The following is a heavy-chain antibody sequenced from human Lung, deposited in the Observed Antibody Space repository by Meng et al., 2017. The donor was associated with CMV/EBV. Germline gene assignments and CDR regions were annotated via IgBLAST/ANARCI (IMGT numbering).Heavy chain of an antibody. CDR2: ISSSGSTI. J-gene: IGHJ4*02. V-gene: IGHV3-11*04. CDR3: ARRFLEPGDSTALFDY. Sequence: GYTLSDYYRRWIRQAPGKGLEWVSYISSSGSTIYYADSVKGRFTISRDNAKNSLYLQMNSLRAEDTAVYYCARRFLEPGDSTALFDYWGQGTLVTVSS. CDR1: GYTLSDYY. D-gene: IGHD3-3*01.